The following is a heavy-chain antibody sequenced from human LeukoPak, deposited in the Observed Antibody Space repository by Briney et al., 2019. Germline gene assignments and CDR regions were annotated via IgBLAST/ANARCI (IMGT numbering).Heavy chain of an antibody. CDR1: GYTFSDYY. D-gene: IGHD5-12*01. CDR2: INPNSGAT. Sequence: GASVKVSCKASGYTFSDYYMHWVRQAPGQGLEWMGWINPNSGATGYAQKFRGRVTMTRDTSISTADMELNSLRSDDTAMYYCSRGSALNRAYSGYDPPFHYWGQGTLVAVSS. V-gene: IGHV1-2*02. J-gene: IGHJ4*02. CDR3: SRGSALNRAYSGYDPPFHY.